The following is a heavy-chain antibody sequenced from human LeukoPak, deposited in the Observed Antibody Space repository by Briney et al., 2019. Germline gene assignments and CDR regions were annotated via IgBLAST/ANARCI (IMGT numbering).Heavy chain of an antibody. CDR3: ARDETGYSSGWYAPPYYYGMDV. J-gene: IGHJ6*02. CDR2: IKYDGSAT. Sequence: GGSLRLSCAASGFTFSNYWMHWIRQVPGKGLVWVSHIKYDGSATNYADSVKGRFTISRDNAKNSLYLQMNSLRAEDTAVYYCARDETGYSSGWYAPPYYYGMDVWGQGTTVTVSS. CDR1: GFTFSNYW. V-gene: IGHV3-74*01. D-gene: IGHD6-19*01.